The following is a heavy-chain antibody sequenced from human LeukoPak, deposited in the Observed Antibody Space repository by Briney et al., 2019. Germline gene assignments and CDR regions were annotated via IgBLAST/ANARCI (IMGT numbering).Heavy chain of an antibody. V-gene: IGHV1-46*01. CDR3: ARDQVAGTYYYYGMDV. Sequence: ASVKVSCKASGYTFTSYYMHWVRQAPGQGLEWMGIINPSGGSTNYAQKFQGRVTMTRDTSTSTVYMELSSLRSEDTAVYYCARDQVAGTYYYYGMDVWGQGTTVTASS. D-gene: IGHD6-19*01. CDR2: INPSGGST. J-gene: IGHJ6*02. CDR1: GYTFTSYY.